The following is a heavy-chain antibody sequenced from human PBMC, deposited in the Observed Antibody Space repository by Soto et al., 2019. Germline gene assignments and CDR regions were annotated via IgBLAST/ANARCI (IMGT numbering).Heavy chain of an antibody. D-gene: IGHD6-13*01. J-gene: IGHJ4*02. V-gene: IGHV3-64D*08. CDR1: GFTFSSYA. Sequence: GGSLRLSCSASGFTFSSYAMHWVRQAPGKGLEYVSAISSNGGRTYYADSVKGRFTISRDNSKNTQYLQMSSLIAEDTAVYYCVKVAAAGHFDYWGQGTLVTVSS. CDR3: VKVAAAGHFDY. CDR2: ISSNGGRT.